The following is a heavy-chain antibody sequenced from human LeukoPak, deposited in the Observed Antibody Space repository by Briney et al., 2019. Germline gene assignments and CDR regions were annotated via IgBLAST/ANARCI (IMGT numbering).Heavy chain of an antibody. CDR1: GFTFSNYA. J-gene: IGHJ3*02. D-gene: IGHD1-26*01. CDR3: ARHVGRRDDAFGI. CDR2: ISGSGGST. V-gene: IGHV3-23*01. Sequence: GGSLRLSCAASGFTFSNYAMNWVRQAPGKGLEWVSTISGSGGSTYYADSVKGRFTISRDNAKNSLYLQMNSLRAEDTAVYYCARHVGRRDDAFGIWGQGTMVTVSS.